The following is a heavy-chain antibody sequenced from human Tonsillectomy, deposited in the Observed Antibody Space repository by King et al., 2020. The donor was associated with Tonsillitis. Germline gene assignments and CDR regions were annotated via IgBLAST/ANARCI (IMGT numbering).Heavy chain of an antibody. J-gene: IGHJ4*02. V-gene: IGHV3-15*01. Sequence: VQLVESGGGLVKPGGSLRLSCAASGFTFNNVWMSWVRQAPGKGLEWVGRIKSKTDGGTADYAAPVKGRFTISRDDSKNTLYLQMNSLKTEDTAVYYSTAGGGGHVPATEGYLDCWGQRTLVTVAS. CDR1: GFTFNNVW. D-gene: IGHD2-2*01. CDR2: IKSKTDGGTA. CDR3: TAGGGGHVPATEGYLDC.